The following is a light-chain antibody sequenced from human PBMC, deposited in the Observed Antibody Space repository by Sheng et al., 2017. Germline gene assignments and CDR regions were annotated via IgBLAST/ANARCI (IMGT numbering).Light chain of an antibody. J-gene: IGKJ1*01. CDR1: QSISSW. CDR3: QQYNSHWT. V-gene: IGKV1-5*03. CDR2: KAS. Sequence: DIQMTQSPSTLSASVGYRVTITCRASQSISSWLAWYQQKPGKAPKLLIYKASSLESGVPSRFSGSGSGTEFTLTISSLQPDDFATYYCQQYNSHWTFGQGTKVEIK.